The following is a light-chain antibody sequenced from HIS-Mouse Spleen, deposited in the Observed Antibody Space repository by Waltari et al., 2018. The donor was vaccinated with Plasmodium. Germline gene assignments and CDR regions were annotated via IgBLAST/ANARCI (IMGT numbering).Light chain of an antibody. CDR3: QQRSNWPPLT. CDR1: PSVSSY. J-gene: IGKJ4*01. CDR2: DAS. Sequence: EIVLTQSPPTLSLSPGERATHSCRASPSVSSYLAWYQQKPGQAPRLLIYDASNRATGIPARFSGSGSGTDFTLTISSLEPEDFAVYYCQQRSNWPPLTFGGGTKVEIK. V-gene: IGKV3-11*01.